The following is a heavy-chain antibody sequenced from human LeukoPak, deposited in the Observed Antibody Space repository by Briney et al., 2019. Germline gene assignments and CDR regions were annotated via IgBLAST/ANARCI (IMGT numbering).Heavy chain of an antibody. CDR2: IYTSGST. Sequence: SETLSLTCTVSGGSISSYYWSWIRQPAGKGMEWIGRIYTSGSTNYNPSLKSRVTISVDKSKNQFSLKLSSMTAADTAVYYCARDTTYYYGSGSYLNWFDPWGKGTLVTVSS. D-gene: IGHD3-10*01. CDR3: ARDTTYYYGSGSYLNWFDP. V-gene: IGHV4-4*07. CDR1: GGSISSYY. J-gene: IGHJ5*02.